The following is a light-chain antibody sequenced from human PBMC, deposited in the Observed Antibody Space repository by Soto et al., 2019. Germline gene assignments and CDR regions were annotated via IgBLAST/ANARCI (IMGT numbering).Light chain of an antibody. Sequence: DIQMTQSPSTLSASVGDRVTITCRASQSISSWLAWYQQKPGKAPKLLIYKASSLESGVPSRFSGSGSGTEFXLTISSLQPDDFATYYCQQYNSSPTFGQGTKVEIK. CDR3: QQYNSSPT. V-gene: IGKV1-5*03. CDR1: QSISSW. J-gene: IGKJ1*01. CDR2: KAS.